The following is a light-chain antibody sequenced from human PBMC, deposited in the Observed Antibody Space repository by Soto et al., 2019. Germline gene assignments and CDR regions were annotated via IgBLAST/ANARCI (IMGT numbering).Light chain of an antibody. CDR3: QQYHNLPPT. CDR2: DAS. CDR1: QDISKN. V-gene: IGKV1-33*01. J-gene: IGKJ1*01. Sequence: DIQMTQSPSPLSASVGDRVSITCQASQDISKNLDWYQQKPGKAPKLLIYDASDLEAGVPSRFSGSGSGTDFTFTISSLQPEDIATYYCQQYHNLPPTFGQGTKVGIK.